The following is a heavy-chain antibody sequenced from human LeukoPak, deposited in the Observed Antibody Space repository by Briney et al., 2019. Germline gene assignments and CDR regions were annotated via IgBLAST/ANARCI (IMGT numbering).Heavy chain of an antibody. Sequence: QTGGSLRLSCVASGFTFSSYWMSWVRHVPGKGLEWVGNVNHDGREKYYVDSVKGRFTISRDNGKNSLYLQTNNLRAEDTAVYYCAEYYDSSGYYSHWGQGTLVTVSS. CDR2: VNHDGREK. J-gene: IGHJ4*02. CDR3: AEYYDSSGYYSH. D-gene: IGHD3-22*01. CDR1: GFTFSSYW. V-gene: IGHV3-7*03.